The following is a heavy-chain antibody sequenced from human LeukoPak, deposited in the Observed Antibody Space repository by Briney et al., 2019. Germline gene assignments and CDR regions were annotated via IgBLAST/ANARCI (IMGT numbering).Heavy chain of an antibody. Sequence: SETLSLTCAVYGGSFSGYYWSWIRQPPRKGLEWIGEINHSGSTNYNPSLKSRVTISVDTSKNQFSLKLSSVTAADTAVYYCARGSPLGRNWFDPWGQGTLVTVSS. D-gene: IGHD1-14*01. CDR2: INHSGST. CDR1: GGSFSGYY. J-gene: IGHJ5*02. V-gene: IGHV4-34*01. CDR3: ARGSPLGRNWFDP.